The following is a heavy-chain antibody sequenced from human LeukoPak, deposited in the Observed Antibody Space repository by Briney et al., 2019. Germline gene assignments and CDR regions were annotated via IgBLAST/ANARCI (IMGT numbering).Heavy chain of an antibody. Sequence: ASVKVSCKASGGTFSSYAISWVRQAPGQGLEWMGWMNPNSGNTGYAQKFQGRVTITRNTSISTAYMELSSLRSEDTAVYYCARGRGLDWTKPLDYWGQGTLVTVSS. D-gene: IGHD3/OR15-3a*01. CDR1: GGTFSSYA. CDR2: MNPNSGNT. CDR3: ARGRGLDWTKPLDY. V-gene: IGHV1-8*03. J-gene: IGHJ4*02.